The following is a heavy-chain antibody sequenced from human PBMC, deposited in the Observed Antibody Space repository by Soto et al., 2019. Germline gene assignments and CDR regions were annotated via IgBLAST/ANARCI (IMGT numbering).Heavy chain of an antibody. Sequence: SETLSLTCAVYGESFSNHYWTWIRQSPGKGLEWGGEINYSGSTRYNWSLGSRVTISVDTSKNQFSLMVTSVTAEDTAVYYCARGVVYRDVGLAYGMDVWGQGTTVTVSS. D-gene: IGHD3-22*01. CDR3: ARGVVYRDVGLAYGMDV. CDR2: INYSGST. CDR1: GESFSNHY. V-gene: IGHV4-34*01. J-gene: IGHJ6*02.